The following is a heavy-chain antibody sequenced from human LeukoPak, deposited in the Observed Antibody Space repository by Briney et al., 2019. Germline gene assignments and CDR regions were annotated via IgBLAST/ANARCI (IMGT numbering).Heavy chain of an antibody. CDR2: ITSSSIYK. CDR3: ARDGITMRILEY. Sequence: GGSLRLSCAASGFTFSYYGMHWVRQAPGKGLEWVSSITSSSIYKYYADSMKGRFTISRDNAKNSLYLQMDSLRAEDTAVYYCARDGITMRILEYWGQGTLVTVSS. D-gene: IGHD3-10*01. CDR1: GFTFSYYG. V-gene: IGHV3-21*01. J-gene: IGHJ4*02.